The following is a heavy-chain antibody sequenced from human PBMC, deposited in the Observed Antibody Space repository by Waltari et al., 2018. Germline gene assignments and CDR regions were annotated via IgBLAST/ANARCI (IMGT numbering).Heavy chain of an antibody. Sequence: QVQLQESGPGLVKPSETLSLTCPVSGGSISSYYWSWIRKPPGKGLEWIGYIYTSGSTNYNPSLKSRVTISVDTSKNQFSLKLSSVTAADTAVYYCARSASSSWSGYYYYMDVWGKGTTVTVSS. J-gene: IGHJ6*03. V-gene: IGHV4-4*09. D-gene: IGHD6-13*01. CDR1: GGSISSYY. CDR3: ARSASSSWSGYYYYMDV. CDR2: IYTSGST.